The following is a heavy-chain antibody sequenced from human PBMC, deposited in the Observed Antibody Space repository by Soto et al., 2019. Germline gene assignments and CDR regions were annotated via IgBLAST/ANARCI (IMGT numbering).Heavy chain of an antibody. J-gene: IGHJ4*02. D-gene: IGHD6-6*01. V-gene: IGHV1-2*02. CDR1: GYTFTNYY. Sequence: QVQLVQSGAEVKKPGASVKVSCKASGYTFTNYYIYWVRQAPGQGLEWMGWIYPTDGGTNYAQKFQGRVTMTRDTSISTDCMELSRLRSDDTAVYFCATGRDRGSSESFFVYWGQGPLVTVSS. CDR2: IYPTDGGT. CDR3: ATGRDRGSSESFFVY.